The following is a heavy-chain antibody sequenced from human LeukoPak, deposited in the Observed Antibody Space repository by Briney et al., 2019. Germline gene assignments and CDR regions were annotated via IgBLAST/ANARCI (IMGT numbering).Heavy chain of an antibody. Sequence: GGSLRLSCAASGFTFSSYAMSWFRQAPGKGLEWFSAISGGGGSTYYADSVKGRFTMSRDNYKNTLFLQMNRLIAEDAAVFYCAKGGIGCSSTSCRDSYYYMDVWGKGTTVTVSS. V-gene: IGHV3-23*01. J-gene: IGHJ6*03. CDR2: ISGGGGST. CDR3: AKGGIGCSSTSCRDSYYYMDV. D-gene: IGHD2-2*01. CDR1: GFTFSSYA.